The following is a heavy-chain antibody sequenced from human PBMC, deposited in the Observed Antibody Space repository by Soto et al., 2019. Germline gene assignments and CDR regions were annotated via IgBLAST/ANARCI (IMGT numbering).Heavy chain of an antibody. CDR2: ISWDGGIT. Sequence: GGSLRLSCAASGFSFEDYTMHWVRQGPGKGPEWISLISWDGGITDYSDSVKGRFISSRDNSKNSLFPEMNSLTSEDAAMYFCARDSYDISTGQKRYFDFWGQGTLVTVS. V-gene: IGHV3-43*01. CDR3: ARDSYDISTGQKRYFDF. D-gene: IGHD3-9*01. CDR1: GFSFEDYT. J-gene: IGHJ4*02.